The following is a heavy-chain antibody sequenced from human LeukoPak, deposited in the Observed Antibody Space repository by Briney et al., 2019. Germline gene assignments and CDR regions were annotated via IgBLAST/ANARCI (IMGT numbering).Heavy chain of an antibody. CDR1: GFTFSSYG. Sequence: GGSLRLSCAASGFTFSSYGMSWARQAPGKGLEWVSAISGSGGSTYYADSVKGRFTISRDNAKNRLYLQMNSLGAEDTAVYYCASTIGSAGTQYWGQGTLVTVSS. CDR2: ISGSGGST. D-gene: IGHD6-13*01. V-gene: IGHV3-23*01. CDR3: ASTIGSAGTQY. J-gene: IGHJ4*02.